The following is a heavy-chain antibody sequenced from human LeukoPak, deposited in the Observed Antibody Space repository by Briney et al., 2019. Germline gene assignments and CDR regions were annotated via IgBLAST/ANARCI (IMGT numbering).Heavy chain of an antibody. CDR1: GFTFSTYN. CDR2: MTATSGHT. D-gene: IGHD5-24*01. J-gene: IGHJ3*02. CDR3: SREGTAREDDAFDI. Sequence: GGSLRLSCAASGFTFSTYNMNWVRQAPGKGLEWVSSMTATSGHTYYADSVKGRLTISRDNAKNSLYLQMNSLRAEDTAVYYCSREGTAREDDAFDIWGQGTMVTVSS. V-gene: IGHV3-21*01.